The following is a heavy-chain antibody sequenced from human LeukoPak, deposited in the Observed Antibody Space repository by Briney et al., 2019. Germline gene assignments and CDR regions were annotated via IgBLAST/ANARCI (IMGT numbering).Heavy chain of an antibody. CDR3: ATSNCTRTSCYRGLFDS. V-gene: IGHV3-21*01. D-gene: IGHD2-2*02. Sequence: GGSLRLSCAASGFTFSSYSMNWVRQAPGKGLEWVSSISDSSSYIYYADSVKGRFTISRDNAKNSLYLQMNSLRAEDTAVYYCATSNCTRTSCYRGLFDSWGQGTLVTVS. CDR2: ISDSSSYI. J-gene: IGHJ4*02. CDR1: GFTFSSYS.